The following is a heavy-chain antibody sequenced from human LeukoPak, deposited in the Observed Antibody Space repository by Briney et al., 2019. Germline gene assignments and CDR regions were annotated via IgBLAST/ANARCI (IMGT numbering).Heavy chain of an antibody. CDR1: GFTFSSHS. J-gene: IGHJ4*02. Sequence: PVGSLRLSCAASGFTFSSHSMGWVRQAPGKGLECVATIGLDGAQKDFVDSVKGRFTLSRDNAKNSLFLEMNRLRVEDTAVYYCARWRGLQSEFDCWGQGTLVTVSS. V-gene: IGHV3-7*01. CDR3: ARWRGLQSEFDC. D-gene: IGHD5-24*01. CDR2: IGLDGAQK.